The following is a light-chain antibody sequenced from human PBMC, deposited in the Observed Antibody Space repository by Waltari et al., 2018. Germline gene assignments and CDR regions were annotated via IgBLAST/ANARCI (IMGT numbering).Light chain of an antibody. CDR2: AAS. CDR1: QGISSW. CDR3: QQGYNTRT. Sequence: DIQITQSPSSLSASVGDKVTITCRASQGISSWLAWYQQKPGKAPKLLIYAASSLQSGVPSRFSGSGSGTDYTLTISSLQPADFATYYCQQGYNTRTFGQGTKVEIK. V-gene: IGKV1-12*01. J-gene: IGKJ1*01.